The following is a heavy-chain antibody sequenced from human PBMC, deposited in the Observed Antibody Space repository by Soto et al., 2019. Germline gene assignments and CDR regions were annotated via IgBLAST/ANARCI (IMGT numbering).Heavy chain of an antibody. D-gene: IGHD3-22*01. CDR1: GGSISSGDYF. CDR2: IYYSGTT. Sequence: QVQLQESGPGLVKPSQTLSLTCTVSGGSISSGDYFWSWIRQPPGKGLEWIGYIYYSGTTSYNPSLKSRVTISIDTSKNQFSLKLSSVTAADTAVYYCARATSILVGQYVQHWGQGTLVTVSS. V-gene: IGHV4-30-4*01. CDR3: ARATSILVGQYVQH. J-gene: IGHJ1*01.